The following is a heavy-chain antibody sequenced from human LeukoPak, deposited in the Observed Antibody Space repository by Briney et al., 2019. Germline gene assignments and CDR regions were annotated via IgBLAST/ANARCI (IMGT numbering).Heavy chain of an antibody. CDR3: ARRDYYYYYMDV. V-gene: IGHV4-34*01. J-gene: IGHJ6*03. CDR2: INHSAST. Sequence: NTSETPSLTCAVYGGSLSGYYWSWVRQPPGKGLEWIGEINHSASTKYNPSLKSRVTISVDTSKNQFSLKLSSVTAADTAVYYCARRDYYYYYMDVWGKGTTVTVSS. CDR1: GGSLSGYY.